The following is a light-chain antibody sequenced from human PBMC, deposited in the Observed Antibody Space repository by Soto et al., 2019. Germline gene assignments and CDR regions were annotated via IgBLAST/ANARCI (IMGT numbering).Light chain of an antibody. Sequence: QSVLTQPPSASGTPGQRVTISCSGSSSNIGSNTVNWYQQLPGTAPRLLIYSNNQRPSGVPDRFSGSKSGTSASLAISGLQSEDEADFYCVAWDDSLNGPLFGGGTKLTVL. CDR1: SSNIGSNT. V-gene: IGLV1-44*01. CDR2: SNN. CDR3: VAWDDSLNGPL. J-gene: IGLJ2*01.